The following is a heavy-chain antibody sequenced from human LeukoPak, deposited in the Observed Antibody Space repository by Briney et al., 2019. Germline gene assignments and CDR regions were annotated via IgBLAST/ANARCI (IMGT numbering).Heavy chain of an antibody. V-gene: IGHV1-3*01. D-gene: IGHD2-2*01. Sequence: RASVKVSCKASGYTFTSYAMHWVRQAPGQRLGWMGWINAGNGNTKYSQKFQGRVTITRDTSANTAYMELSSLRFEDTAVYYCARGIVVKPSANWFDPWGQGTPVTVSS. CDR3: ARGIVVKPSANWFDP. CDR2: INAGNGNT. J-gene: IGHJ5*02. CDR1: GYTFTSYA.